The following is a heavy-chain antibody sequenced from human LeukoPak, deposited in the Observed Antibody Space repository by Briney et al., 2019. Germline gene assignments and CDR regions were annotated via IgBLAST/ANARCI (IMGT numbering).Heavy chain of an antibody. D-gene: IGHD3-16*01. J-gene: IGHJ4*02. Sequence: GGSLRLSCVDSGFSLRRYWMYWVRQAPGKGLVWVSRISSDGSNTTYGESVKGRFTMSRDHAKNTLFLQMSSLKADDTAMYYCARSIGGNLDYWGQGTLVTVSS. CDR3: ARSIGGNLDY. V-gene: IGHV3-74*01. CDR1: GFSLRRYW. CDR2: ISSDGSNT.